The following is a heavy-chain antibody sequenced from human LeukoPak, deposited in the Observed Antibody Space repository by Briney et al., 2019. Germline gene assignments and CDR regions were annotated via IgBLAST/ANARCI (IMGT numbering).Heavy chain of an antibody. J-gene: IGHJ4*02. CDR1: GGSISSSS. CDR2: ISSSSSYI. V-gene: IGHV3-21*01. D-gene: IGHD2-2*01. CDR3: ARDGQYQLLLSETPFDY. Sequence: ETLSLTCTVSGGSISSSSYYWGWIRQPPGKGLEWVSSISSSSSYIYYADSVKGRFTISRDNAKNSLYLQMNSLRAEDTAVYYCARDGQYQLLLSETPFDYWGQGTLVTVSS.